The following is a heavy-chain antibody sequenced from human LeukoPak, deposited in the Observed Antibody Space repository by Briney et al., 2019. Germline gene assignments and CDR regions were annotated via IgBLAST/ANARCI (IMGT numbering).Heavy chain of an antibody. V-gene: IGHV1-2*02. CDR2: INPNSGGT. Sequence: GASVTVSCKASGYTFTGYYMHWVRQAPGQGLEWMGWINPNSGGTNYAQKFQGRVTMTRDTSISTAYMELSRLRSDDTAVYYCARDIAVAGPNKYYYYYYMDVWGKGTTVTVSS. J-gene: IGHJ6*03. CDR1: GYTFTGYY. CDR3: ARDIAVAGPNKYYYYYYMDV. D-gene: IGHD6-19*01.